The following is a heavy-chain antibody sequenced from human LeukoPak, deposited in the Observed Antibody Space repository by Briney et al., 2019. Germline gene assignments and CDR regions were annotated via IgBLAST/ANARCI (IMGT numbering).Heavy chain of an antibody. CDR3: ARATVANWFDP. CDR2: MNPNTGTT. Sequence: ASVKVSCKTSGYTFSNYDVNWVRQATGQGLEWMGWMNPNTGTTGYAEKFQGRVTFSRDTSKTTAYMELSSLRSEDTAVYYCARATVANWFDPWGQGTLVTVSS. V-gene: IGHV1-8*03. CDR1: GYTFSNYD. J-gene: IGHJ5*02. D-gene: IGHD6-19*01.